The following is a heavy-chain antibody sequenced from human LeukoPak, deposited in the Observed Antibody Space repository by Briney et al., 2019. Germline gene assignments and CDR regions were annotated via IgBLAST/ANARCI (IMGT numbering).Heavy chain of an antibody. D-gene: IGHD5-12*01. CDR2: IYNSGST. Sequence: SETLSLTCTVSGGSISSYYWSWIRQPPGKGLEWIGHIYNSGSTNYNPSLKSRVTISVDTSKNQFSLKLSSVTAADTAVYYCARLAGGFSRGAFDIWGQGTMVTVSS. CDR3: ARLAGGFSRGAFDI. J-gene: IGHJ3*02. CDR1: GGSISSYY. V-gene: IGHV4-59*08.